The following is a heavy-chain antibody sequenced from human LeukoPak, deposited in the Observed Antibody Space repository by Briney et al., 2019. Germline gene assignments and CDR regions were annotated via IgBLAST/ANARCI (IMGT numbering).Heavy chain of an antibody. D-gene: IGHD3-10*01. V-gene: IGHV3-11*04. Sequence: GGSLRLSCAASGFTFSDYYMSWIRQAPGKGLEWVSYISSSGSTIYYADSVKGRFTISRDNAKNSLYLQMNSLRADDMAVYYCARVGLGVGSGRKASGFDPWGQGTLVTVSS. CDR1: GFTFSDYY. J-gene: IGHJ5*02. CDR2: ISSSGSTI. CDR3: ARVGLGVGSGRKASGFDP.